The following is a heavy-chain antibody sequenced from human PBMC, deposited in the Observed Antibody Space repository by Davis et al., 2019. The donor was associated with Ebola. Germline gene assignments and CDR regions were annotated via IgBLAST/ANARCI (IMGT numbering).Heavy chain of an antibody. Sequence: GESLKISCKGSGYGFADYWIAWVRQTPGNGLEWMGIIYAGDSDTRYSPSFEGQVTISVDRSITTAYLQWRSLRASDTAIYYCARQESLYGSSDYWGQGTLVTVSS. V-gene: IGHV5-51*01. CDR1: GYGFADYW. J-gene: IGHJ4*02. D-gene: IGHD3-22*01. CDR3: ARQESLYGSSDY. CDR2: IYAGDSDT.